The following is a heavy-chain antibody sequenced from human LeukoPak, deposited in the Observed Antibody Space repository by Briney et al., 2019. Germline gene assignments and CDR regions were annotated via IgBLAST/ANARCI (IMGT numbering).Heavy chain of an antibody. D-gene: IGHD3-3*01. CDR1: GGSISSSSYY. Sequence: SETLSLTCTVSGGSISSSSYYWGWIRQPPGKGLEWIGSIYYSGSTYYNPSLKSRVTISVDTSKNQFSLKLSSVTAADTALYYCARAAGFPIFGVVIIPNAFDIWGQGTMVTVSS. V-gene: IGHV4-39*01. J-gene: IGHJ3*02. CDR3: ARAAGFPIFGVVIIPNAFDI. CDR2: IYYSGST.